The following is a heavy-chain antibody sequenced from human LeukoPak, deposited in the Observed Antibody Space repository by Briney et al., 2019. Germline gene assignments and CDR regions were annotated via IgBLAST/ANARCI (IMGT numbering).Heavy chain of an antibody. V-gene: IGHV4-39*01. D-gene: IGHD3-22*01. Sequence: PSETLSLTCTVSGGSICSSSYYWGWIRQPPGKGLEWIRRIYYSVSTYYNTSLKSRVAISVDTSKTQFSLKLRSVTAADTAVFYCARAYESSGYRGLGYFDYWGQGTLVTVSS. CDR3: ARAYESSGYRGLGYFDY. J-gene: IGHJ4*02. CDR2: IYYSVST. CDR1: GGSICSSSYY.